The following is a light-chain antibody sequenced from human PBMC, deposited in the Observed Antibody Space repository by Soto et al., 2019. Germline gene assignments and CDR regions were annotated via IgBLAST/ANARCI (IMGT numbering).Light chain of an antibody. CDR1: SWHSNYL. CDR2: LEGSGSY. CDR3: ETWDSNTRV. J-gene: IGLJ2*01. Sequence: QPVLTQSSSASASLGASVKLTCTLSSWHSNYLIAWHQQQPGKAPRYLLKLEGSGSYSKGSGVPDRFSGSTSGTDRYLTISNLQSEDEADYYCETWDSNTRVFGGGTKLTVL. V-gene: IGLV4-60*03.